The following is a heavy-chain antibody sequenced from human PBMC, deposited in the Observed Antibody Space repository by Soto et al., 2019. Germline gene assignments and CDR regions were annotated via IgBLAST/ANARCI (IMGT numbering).Heavy chain of an antibody. CDR3: ATGVIWIGYFTVDS. CDR2: FIPVYRTL. Sequence: QVLLVQSGAEVKKPGSSVKISCKASGGSFGNSAINWVRQTTGQGLEWLGGFIPVYRTLNYAQKFQGRVTITADESTGTADITLNSLASNCTAVYYCATGVIWIGYFTVDSWGQGTRVTVSS. D-gene: IGHD3-3*01. J-gene: IGHJ4*02. V-gene: IGHV1-69*01. CDR1: GGSFGNSA.